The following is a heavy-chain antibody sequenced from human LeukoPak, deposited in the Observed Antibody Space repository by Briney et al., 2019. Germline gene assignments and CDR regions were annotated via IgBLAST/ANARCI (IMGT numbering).Heavy chain of an antibody. J-gene: IGHJ4*02. Sequence: GGSPRLSCAASGFTVSSNYMSWVRQAPGKGLEWVSVIYSGGSTYYADSVKGRFTISRDNSKNTLYLQMNSLRAEDTAVYYCARVGIAAAASGAFDYWGQGTLVTVSS. D-gene: IGHD6-13*01. CDR3: ARVGIAAAASGAFDY. CDR2: IYSGGST. V-gene: IGHV3-53*01. CDR1: GFTVSSNY.